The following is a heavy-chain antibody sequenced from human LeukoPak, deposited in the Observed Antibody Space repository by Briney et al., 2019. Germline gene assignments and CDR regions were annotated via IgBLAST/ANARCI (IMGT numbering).Heavy chain of an antibody. D-gene: IGHD1-1*01. Sequence: GGSLRLSCAASGFNFSSYWMHWVRQAPGKGLVWVSRINSDGSSTSYADSVKGRFTISRDNAKNTLYLQMNSLRAEDTAVYYCARDHPALQPFDCWGQGTLVTVSS. CDR1: GFNFSSYW. V-gene: IGHV3-74*01. J-gene: IGHJ4*02. CDR3: ARDHPALQPFDC. CDR2: INSDGSST.